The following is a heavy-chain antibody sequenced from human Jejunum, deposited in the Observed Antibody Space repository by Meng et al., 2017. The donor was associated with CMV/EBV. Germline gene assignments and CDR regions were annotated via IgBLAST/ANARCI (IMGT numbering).Heavy chain of an antibody. J-gene: IGHJ2*01. D-gene: IGHD1-14*01. V-gene: IGHV4-39*07. Sequence: QGQAQGAGPGLVKPSETLSLSCTVSGVSISSSYHYWAWVRQSPGKGLEWIGSISHSGATYYTPSLTSRLTMSVDTSKNQFSLKLSFVTAADTAVYYCAKDVNPLNWFFDVWGRGTLVTVSS. CDR2: ISHSGAT. CDR1: GVSISSSYHY. CDR3: AKDVNPLNWFFDV.